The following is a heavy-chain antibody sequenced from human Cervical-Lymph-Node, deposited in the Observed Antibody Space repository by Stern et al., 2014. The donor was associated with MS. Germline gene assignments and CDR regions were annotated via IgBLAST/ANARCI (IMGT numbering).Heavy chain of an antibody. CDR1: GYNFANNW. Sequence: EVQLVQSGAEVKKPGESLKISCQASGYNFANNWIGWVRQVPGKGLEWMGIINPRDSDDRYHPSFRAQVTISADKSNNTASLHLRRLATSDTAIFFCARVRRTLLHAFDIWGQGTYVTVSS. V-gene: IGHV5-51*03. J-gene: IGHJ3*02. CDR2: INPRDSDD. D-gene: IGHD4/OR15-4a*01. CDR3: ARVRRTLLHAFDI.